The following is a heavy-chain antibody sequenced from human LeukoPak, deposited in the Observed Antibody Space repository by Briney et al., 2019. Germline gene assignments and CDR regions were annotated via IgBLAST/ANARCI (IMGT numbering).Heavy chain of an antibody. CDR3: ARDTYDSSGYYYRGIDY. Sequence: GGSLRLSCAAPGFTFSSYSMNWVRQAPGKGLEWVSSISSSSSYIYYADSVKGRFTISRDNAKNSLYLQMNSLRAEDTAVYYCARDTYDSSGYYYRGIDYWGQGTLVTVSS. V-gene: IGHV3-21*01. J-gene: IGHJ4*02. CDR1: GFTFSSYS. D-gene: IGHD3-22*01. CDR2: ISSSSSYI.